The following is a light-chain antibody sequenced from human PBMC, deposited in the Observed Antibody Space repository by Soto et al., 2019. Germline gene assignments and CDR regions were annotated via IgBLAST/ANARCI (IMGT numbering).Light chain of an antibody. CDR2: EDN. J-gene: IGLJ3*02. V-gene: IGLV2-23*01. CDR3: CSYAGSSTWV. Sequence: QSVLTQPASVSGSPGQSITISCTGTSSDVGSYNLVSWYQQHPGKAPKLMIYEDNKRPSGVSDHFSGSKSGNTASLTISGLQAEDEADYYCCSYAGSSTWVFGGGTKVTVL. CDR1: SSDVGSYNL.